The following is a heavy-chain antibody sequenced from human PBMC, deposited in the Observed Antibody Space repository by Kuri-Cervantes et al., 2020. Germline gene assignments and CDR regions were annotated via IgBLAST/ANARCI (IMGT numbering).Heavy chain of an antibody. CDR2: IRYDGRNE. CDR3: AKVGGLGSFDV. CDR1: GFTFGNYD. J-gene: IGHJ6*02. D-gene: IGHD3-16*01. Sequence: GESLKISCAASGFTFGNYDMHWVRQAPGKGLEWVALIRYDGRNEFYANSVKGRFTISRDNSKNTLFLQMNSLRVDDAAIYFCAKVGGLGSFDVWGQGTTVTVSS. V-gene: IGHV3-30*02.